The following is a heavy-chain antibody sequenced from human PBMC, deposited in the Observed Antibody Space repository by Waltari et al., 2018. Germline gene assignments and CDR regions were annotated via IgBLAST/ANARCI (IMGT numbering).Heavy chain of an antibody. V-gene: IGHV4-34*01. CDR3: ARDQRPGYHIGNYFDY. Sequence: QVQLQQWGAGLFKPSETMSLTCAVYGGSFSGSSWSWIRLPPGKGLEWIGEINHSGSTNYNPSLKSRVTISVDTSKNQFSLKLSSVTAADTAVYYCARDQRPGYHIGNYFDYWGQGTLVTVSS. CDR2: INHSGST. D-gene: IGHD5-18*01. CDR1: GGSFSGSS. J-gene: IGHJ4*02.